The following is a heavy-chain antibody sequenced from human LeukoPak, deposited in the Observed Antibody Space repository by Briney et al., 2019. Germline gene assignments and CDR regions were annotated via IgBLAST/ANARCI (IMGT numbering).Heavy chain of an antibody. V-gene: IGHV4-34*01. CDR3: ARGVGLTAFDI. CDR2: INHSGST. CDR1: GGSFSGYY. D-gene: IGHD1-26*01. Sequence: PSETLSLTCAVYGGSFSGYYWSWIRQPPGKGLEWIGEINHSGSTNYNPSLKSRVAISVDTSKNQFSLKLSSVTAADTAVYYCARGVGLTAFDIWGQGTMVTVSS. J-gene: IGHJ3*02.